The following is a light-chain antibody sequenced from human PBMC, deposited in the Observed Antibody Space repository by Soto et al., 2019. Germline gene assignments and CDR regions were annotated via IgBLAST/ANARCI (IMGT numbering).Light chain of an antibody. CDR2: GNS. CDR3: QSYDSSLSGSWV. V-gene: IGLV1-40*01. Sequence: QSVLTQPPSVSGAPGQRVTISCTGSSSNIGAGYDVHWYQQLPGTAPKLLIYGNSNRPSGVPDRFSGSKSGTSASLAITGLQAEDEADYYSQSYDSSLSGSWVFGGGTQLTVL. J-gene: IGLJ3*02. CDR1: SSNIGAGYD.